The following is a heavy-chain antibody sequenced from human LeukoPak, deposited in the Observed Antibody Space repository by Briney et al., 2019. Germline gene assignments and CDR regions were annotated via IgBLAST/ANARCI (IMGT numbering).Heavy chain of an antibody. Sequence: ASVKVSCKASGYTFTSYDISWVRQAPGQGLEWMGWISAYNGNTNYAQKLQGRVTMTTDTSTSTAYMELRSLRSDDTAVYYCARDRNYYGSGSYYIGSYFDYWGQGTLVTVSS. J-gene: IGHJ4*02. CDR3: ARDRNYYGSGSYYIGSYFDY. D-gene: IGHD3-10*01. CDR1: GYTFTSYD. CDR2: ISAYNGNT. V-gene: IGHV1-18*01.